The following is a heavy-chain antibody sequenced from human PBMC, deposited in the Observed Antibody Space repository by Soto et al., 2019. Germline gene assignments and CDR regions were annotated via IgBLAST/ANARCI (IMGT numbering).Heavy chain of an antibody. CDR2: ISAYNGNT. J-gene: IGHJ4*02. D-gene: IGHD6-19*01. V-gene: IGHV1-18*01. Sequence: QVQLVQSGAEVKKPGSSVKVSCKASGGTFSSYAISWVRQAPGQGLEWMGGISAYNGNTNYAQKLQGRVTMTTDTSTSTAYMELRSLRSDDTAVYYCAITVGIAVAAPFDYWGQGTLVTVSS. CDR1: GGTFSSYA. CDR3: AITVGIAVAAPFDY.